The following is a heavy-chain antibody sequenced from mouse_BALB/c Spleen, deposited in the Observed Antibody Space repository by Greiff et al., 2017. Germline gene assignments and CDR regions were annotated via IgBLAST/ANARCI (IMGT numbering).Heavy chain of an antibody. CDR1: GFSLTSYD. Sequence: QVQLKESGPGLVAPSQSLSITCTVSGFSLTSYDISWIRQPPGKGLEWLGVIWTGGGTNYNSAFMSRLSISKDNSKSQVFLKMNSLQTDDTAIYYCVRDRSTHYDYDGTWFAYWGQGILVTVSA. J-gene: IGHJ3*01. CDR2: IWTGGGT. V-gene: IGHV2-9-2*01. D-gene: IGHD2-4*01. CDR3: VRDRSTHYDYDGTWFAY.